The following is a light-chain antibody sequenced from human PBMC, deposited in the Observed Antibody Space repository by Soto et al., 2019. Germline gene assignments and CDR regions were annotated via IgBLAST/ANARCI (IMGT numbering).Light chain of an antibody. CDR2: GTS. J-gene: IGKJ3*01. CDR3: QHYGSQGT. Sequence: EIVLTQSPGTLSLSPGERATLSCRASQSVSSSYLAWYQQKPGQAPRLLIFGTSSRATGIPDRFSGSGSGTDFTLTISRLEPEDFALYYCQHYGSQGTFGPGTKVDIK. V-gene: IGKV3-20*01. CDR1: QSVSSSY.